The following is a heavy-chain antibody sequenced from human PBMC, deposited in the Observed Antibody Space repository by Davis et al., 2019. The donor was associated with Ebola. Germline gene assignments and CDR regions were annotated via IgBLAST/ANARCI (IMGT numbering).Heavy chain of an antibody. Sequence: SGPTLVSPAQTLTLTCTFTGFSLRTSGVGVGWIRPPPGKTLEWLTLIYWDDDQRYRPSLNGRLTITKDTSRNKVILTLTNMDPVDTRTYNCAHLSSAWYYYCGQGSLVTLSP. CDR1: GFSLRTSGVG. V-gene: IGHV2-5*02. CDR2: IYWDDDQ. D-gene: IGHD6-19*01. J-gene: IGHJ4*02. CDR3: AHLSSAWYYY.